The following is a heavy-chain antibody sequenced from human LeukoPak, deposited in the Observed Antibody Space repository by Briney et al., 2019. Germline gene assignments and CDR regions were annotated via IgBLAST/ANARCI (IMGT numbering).Heavy chain of an antibody. CDR1: GYTFTGYY. CDR2: INPNSGGT. D-gene: IGHD2-2*01. CDR3: ARAGYCSSTSCPSYFDY. J-gene: IGHJ4*02. V-gene: IGHV1-2*02. Sequence: ASVKVSCKASGYTFTGYYMHWVRQAPGQGLEWMGWINPNSGGTNYAQKLQGRVTMTTDTSTSTAYMELRSLRSDDTAVYYCARAGYCSSTSCPSYFDYWGQGTLVTVSS.